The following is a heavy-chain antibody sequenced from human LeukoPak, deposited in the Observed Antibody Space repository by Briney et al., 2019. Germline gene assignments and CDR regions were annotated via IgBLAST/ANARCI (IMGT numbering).Heavy chain of an antibody. V-gene: IGHV3-23*01. J-gene: IGHJ5*02. CDR3: ARSQWNPGKTTQTT. CDR2: ITTGDGNT. CDR1: GFTFSSYT. D-gene: IGHD1-1*01. Sequence: GGSLRLSCTASGFTFSSYTMTWVRQAPGKGLKWVSTITTGDGNTYYADSVKGRFTVSRDDSKNTLYLQMNSLRAEDTAVYYCARSQWNPGKTTQTTWGQGTLVTVSS.